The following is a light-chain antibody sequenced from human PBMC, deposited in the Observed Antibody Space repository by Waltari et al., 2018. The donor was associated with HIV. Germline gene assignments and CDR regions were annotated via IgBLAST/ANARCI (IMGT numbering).Light chain of an antibody. Sequence: QPALTQPRSVSGSPGQSVTISCTGNSSDVGGYNYVSWYQQHPGKAPKLMIYDVTKRPSGVPDRFSGSRSGNTASLTISGLQAEDEADYYCCSFAGSYTSYVFGTGTKVTVL. CDR1: SSDVGGYNY. J-gene: IGLJ1*01. CDR3: CSFAGSYTSYV. V-gene: IGLV2-11*01. CDR2: DVT.